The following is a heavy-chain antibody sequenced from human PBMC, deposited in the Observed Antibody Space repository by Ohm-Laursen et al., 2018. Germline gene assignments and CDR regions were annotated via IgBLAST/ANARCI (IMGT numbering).Heavy chain of an antibody. CDR1: GYTFTSYY. V-gene: IGHV1-46*01. CDR3: ARGSGYSYGSDYGMDV. D-gene: IGHD5-18*01. J-gene: IGHJ6*02. CDR2: INPSGGST. Sequence: SVKVSCKASGYTFTSYYMHWVRQAPGQGLEWMGIINPSGGSTSYAQKFQGRVTMTRDTSTSTVYMELSSLRSEDTAVYYCARGSGYSYGSDYGMDVWGQGTTVTVSS.